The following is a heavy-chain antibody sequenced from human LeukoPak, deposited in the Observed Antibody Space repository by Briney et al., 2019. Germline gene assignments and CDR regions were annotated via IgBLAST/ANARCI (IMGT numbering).Heavy chain of an antibody. CDR2: IYYSGST. D-gene: IGHD2-2*01. CDR3: ARVPLGYCSSTSCPYYYYYGMDV. J-gene: IGHJ6*04. V-gene: IGHV4-59*01. CDR1: GGSISSYY. Sequence: SETLSLTCTVSGGSISSYYWSWIRQPPGKGLEWIGYIYYSGSTNYNPSLKSRVTILVDTSKNQFSPKLSSVTAADTAVYYCARVPLGYCSSTSCPYYYYYGMDVWGKGTTVTVSS.